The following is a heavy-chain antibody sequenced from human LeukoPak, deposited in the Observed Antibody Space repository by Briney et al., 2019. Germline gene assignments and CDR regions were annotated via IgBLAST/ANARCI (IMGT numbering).Heavy chain of an antibody. CDR3: ARTPGAGYGGSCCDFDY. CDR2: IYYSGST. CDR1: GGSISSYY. Sequence: SETLSLTCTVSGGSISSYYWSWIRQPPGKGLEWIGYIYYSGSTYYNPSLKSRVTISVDTSKNQFSLKLSSVTAADTAVYYCARTPGAGYGGSCCDFDYWGQGTLVTVSS. V-gene: IGHV4-59*06. J-gene: IGHJ4*02. D-gene: IGHD2-15*01.